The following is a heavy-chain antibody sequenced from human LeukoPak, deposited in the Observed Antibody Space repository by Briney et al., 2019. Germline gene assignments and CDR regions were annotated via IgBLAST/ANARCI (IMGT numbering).Heavy chain of an antibody. CDR1: GFTLSSYA. D-gene: IGHD2-15*01. Sequence: HAGGSLRLSCAASGFTLSSYAMSWVRQGPGKGLEWVSAISVSGNTYHADSVKGRFTISRDSSKKTLYLQMNSLRAGDAAVYYCAKAAVTTCSGAYFYPFDYWGQGTLVTVSS. V-gene: IGHV3-23*01. CDR3: AKAAVTTCSGAYFYPFDY. J-gene: IGHJ4*02. CDR2: ISVSGNT.